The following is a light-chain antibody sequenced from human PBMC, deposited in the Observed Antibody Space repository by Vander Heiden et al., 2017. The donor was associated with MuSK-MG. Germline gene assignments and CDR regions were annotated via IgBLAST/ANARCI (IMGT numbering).Light chain of an antibody. Sequence: EKVLTQSPVTLSVSPGDTASLSCWASQSVRSNLAWYQQKPGQPPRLLIDGASTRATGLPARFSGSGSGTEFTLTISSLQSEDSAVYYCQQYFDWPPTFGQGTKVEIK. CDR2: GAS. V-gene: IGKV3-15*01. CDR1: QSVRSN. J-gene: IGKJ1*01. CDR3: QQYFDWPPT.